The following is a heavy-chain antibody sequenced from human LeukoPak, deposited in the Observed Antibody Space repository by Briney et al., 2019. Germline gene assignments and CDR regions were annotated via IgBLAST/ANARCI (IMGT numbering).Heavy chain of an antibody. D-gene: IGHD5-24*01. CDR2: ISSSSGYI. CDR1: GFTFSSYS. Sequence: GGSLRLSCAASGFTFSSYSMNWVRQAPGKGLEWVSSISSSSGYIYYADSVKGRFTISRDNAKNSLYLQMNSLRAEDTAVYYCARDGYNGTDYWGQGTLVTVSS. V-gene: IGHV3-21*01. J-gene: IGHJ4*02. CDR3: ARDGYNGTDY.